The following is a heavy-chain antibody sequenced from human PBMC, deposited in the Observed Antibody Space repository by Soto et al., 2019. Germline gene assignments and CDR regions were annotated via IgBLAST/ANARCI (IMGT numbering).Heavy chain of an antibody. V-gene: IGHV2-5*01. CDR1: GFSLSTSGVG. CDR2: IYWNDDK. J-gene: IGHJ4*02. CDR3: TRRRGYSYGESTDY. D-gene: IGHD5-18*01. Sequence: QITLKESGPPLVKPTQTLTLTCTFSGFSLSTSGVGVGWIRQPPGKALEWLALIYWNDDKRYSPSLKSRLTITKDTSKNQVVLTMTNMDPVDTATYYCTRRRGYSYGESTDYWGQGTLVTVSS.